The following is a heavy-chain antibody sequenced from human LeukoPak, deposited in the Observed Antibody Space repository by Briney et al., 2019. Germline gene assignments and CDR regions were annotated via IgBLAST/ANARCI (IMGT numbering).Heavy chain of an antibody. CDR1: GFTLSSYW. V-gene: IGHV3-74*01. D-gene: IGHD3-22*01. J-gene: IGHJ4*02. CDR2: SNSDGSST. Sequence: GGSLRLSCAASGFTLSSYWMHWVRQAPGKGLVWVSRSNSDGSSTTYADSVKGRFTISRDNAKNTLYLQMNSLRAEDTAVYYCARVKDYYDSSGYYLYWGQGTLVTVSS. CDR3: ARVKDYYDSSGYYLY.